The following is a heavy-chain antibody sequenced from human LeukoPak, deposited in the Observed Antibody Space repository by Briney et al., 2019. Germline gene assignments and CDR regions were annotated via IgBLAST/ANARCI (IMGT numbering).Heavy chain of an antibody. CDR1: GGSINSYY. J-gene: IGHJ4*02. CDR2: IYTTGTT. V-gene: IGHV4-4*07. CDR3: GRQGYTASYYLVVY. D-gene: IGHD3-10*01. Sequence: SGTLSLTCSVSGGSINSYYWGWVRQPAGKGLEWIGRIYTTGTTNYSPSLKSRLSMSLDTSKNQFSLTLTSVTAADTAVYYCGRQGYTASYYLVVYWSPGTLVTVSS.